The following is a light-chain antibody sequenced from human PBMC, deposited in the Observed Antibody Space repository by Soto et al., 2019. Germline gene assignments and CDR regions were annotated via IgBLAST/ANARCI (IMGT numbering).Light chain of an antibody. CDR3: ASTTRSSTSV. Sequence: QSVLTQPPSASGSPGQSVTISCTGTSGDIGGYDYVSWYQQHPDKAPKLIIYDVTNRPSGVSTRFSGSKSGNTASLTISGIQTEDEADYYCASTTRSSTSVFGTGTKVTVL. CDR1: SGDIGGYDY. CDR2: DVT. J-gene: IGLJ1*01. V-gene: IGLV2-14*03.